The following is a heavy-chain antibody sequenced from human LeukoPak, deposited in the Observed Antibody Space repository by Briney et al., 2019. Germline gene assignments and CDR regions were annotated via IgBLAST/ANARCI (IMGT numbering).Heavy chain of an antibody. D-gene: IGHD3-10*01. J-gene: IGHJ6*02. CDR2: IKGDGSST. Sequence: GGSLRLSCATSGFTFSNYWMHWVRQVPGKGLVWVSRIKGDGSSTRNADSVEGRFTISRDNAKNTLYLQMNSLRAEDTAVYYCAREVRFGELFRFYYYYGMDVWGQGTTVTVSS. V-gene: IGHV3-74*01. CDR3: AREVRFGELFRFYYYYGMDV. CDR1: GFTFSNYW.